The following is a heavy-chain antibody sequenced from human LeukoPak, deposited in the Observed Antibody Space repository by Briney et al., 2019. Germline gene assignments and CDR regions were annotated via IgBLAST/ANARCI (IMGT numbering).Heavy chain of an antibody. J-gene: IGHJ4*02. CDR3: AKETGTSCYRCPLDY. CDR2: IRYDGSNK. V-gene: IGHV3-30*02. Sequence: PGGSLRLSCAASGFTFSSYGMHWVRQAPGKGLEWVAVIRYDGSNKYYADSVKGRFTISRDNSKNTLYLQMNSLRAEDTAVYYCAKETGTSCYRCPLDYWGQGTLVTVSS. CDR1: GFTFSSYG. D-gene: IGHD2-2*02.